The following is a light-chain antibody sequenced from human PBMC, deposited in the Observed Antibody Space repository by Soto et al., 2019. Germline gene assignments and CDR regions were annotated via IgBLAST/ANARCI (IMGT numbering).Light chain of an antibody. CDR2: AAS. CDR1: QDINTY. Sequence: DLQLTQSPSFLSASVGDRVTITCRASQDINTYLAWYQQKPGKAPKLLIFAASTLQNGVPSRFSGSGSGTDFTLTITSLQPEDFATYYCQQRNSYPITFGQGPRLQMK. CDR3: QQRNSYPIT. V-gene: IGKV1-9*01. J-gene: IGKJ5*01.